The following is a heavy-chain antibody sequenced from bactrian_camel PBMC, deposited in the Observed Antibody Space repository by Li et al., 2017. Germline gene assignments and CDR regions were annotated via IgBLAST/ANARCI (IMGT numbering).Heavy chain of an antibody. J-gene: IGHJ7*01. CDR1: GFTFDNNW. V-gene: IGHV3S6*01. CDR2: IYTFNGET. Sequence: QVQLVESGGGLAQPGGSLRLSCEMSGFTFDNNWMHWIRQTPGKGPEWVASIYTFNGETFHSDSVKGRFTISRDNTKSMVYLQMNSQKTEDTAMYYCARGQDGMDYWGKGTQVTVS.